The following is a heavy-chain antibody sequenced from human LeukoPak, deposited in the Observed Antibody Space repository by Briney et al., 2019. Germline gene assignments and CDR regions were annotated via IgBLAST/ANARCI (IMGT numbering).Heavy chain of an antibody. J-gene: IGHJ4*02. Sequence: PSETLSLTCNVSGGSISSYYWTWIRQPAGKGLEWIGRIYTSVYTSGSTNYNPSLKSRVTMSVDTSKNQFSLKLTSVAAADTAVYYCARVAGGMITFDYFDYWGQGTLVTVSS. CDR3: ARVAGGMITFDYFDY. CDR2: IYTSVYTSGST. CDR1: GGSISSYY. D-gene: IGHD3-16*01. V-gene: IGHV4-4*07.